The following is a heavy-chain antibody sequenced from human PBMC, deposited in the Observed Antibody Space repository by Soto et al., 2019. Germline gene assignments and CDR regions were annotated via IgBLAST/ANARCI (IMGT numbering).Heavy chain of an antibody. CDR2: INTDGSAT. J-gene: IGHJ4*02. CDR1: GFTFTSHW. CDR3: AREFSRALDY. V-gene: IGHV3-74*01. Sequence: GGSLRLSCAASGFTFTSHWMHWVRQAPGKGLVWVSRINTDGSATNRADSVKGRFTISRDNANNTLYLQMNSLRAEDTAVYYCAREFSRALDYWGQGTLVTVSS.